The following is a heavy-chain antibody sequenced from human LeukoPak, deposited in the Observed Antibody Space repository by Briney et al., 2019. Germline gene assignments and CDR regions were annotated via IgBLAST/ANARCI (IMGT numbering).Heavy chain of an antibody. Sequence: PGGSLRLSCAASGFTFSRNYMSWVRQAPGKGLEWVSVLYSDGSTYHADSVKGRFTISRDNSKNTLYLQMNSLRAEDTAVYYCARRRYDASGYYPSRGRYFDYWGQGTLVTVSS. J-gene: IGHJ4*02. V-gene: IGHV3-53*01. CDR1: GFTFSRNY. D-gene: IGHD3-22*01. CDR3: ARRRYDASGYYPSRGRYFDY. CDR2: LYSDGST.